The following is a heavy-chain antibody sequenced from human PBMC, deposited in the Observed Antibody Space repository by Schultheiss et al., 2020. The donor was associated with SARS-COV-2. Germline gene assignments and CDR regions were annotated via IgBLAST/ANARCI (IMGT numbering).Heavy chain of an antibody. Sequence: SETLSLTCTVSGGSVSSGSYYWSWIRQPPGKGLEWIGYIYYSGSTNYNPSLKSRVTISVDTSKNQFSLKLSSVTAADTAVYYCARIAGIWRPFNYWGQGTLVTVSS. CDR1: GGSVSSGSYY. D-gene: IGHD2-21*01. J-gene: IGHJ4*02. V-gene: IGHV4-61*01. CDR3: ARIAGIWRPFNY. CDR2: IYYSGST.